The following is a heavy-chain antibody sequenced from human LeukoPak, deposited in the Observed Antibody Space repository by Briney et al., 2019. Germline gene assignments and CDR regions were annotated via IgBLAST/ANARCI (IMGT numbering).Heavy chain of an antibody. CDR3: ARLTKNDSGSFRFGKKKRGYMDV. J-gene: IGHJ6*03. CDR2: IYYTGNT. CDR1: GGSISNYY. D-gene: IGHD3-10*01. V-gene: IGHV4-59*12. Sequence: SETLSLTCTVSGGSISNYYWNWIRQPPGKGLEWIGYIYYTGNTNYNPSLKSRVTISVDTSKNQFSLKLSSVTAADTAVYYCARLTKNDSGSFRFGKKKRGYMDVWGKGTTVIISS.